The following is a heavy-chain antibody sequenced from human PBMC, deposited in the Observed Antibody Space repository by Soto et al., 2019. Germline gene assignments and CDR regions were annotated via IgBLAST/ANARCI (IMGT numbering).Heavy chain of an antibody. D-gene: IGHD1-26*01. Sequence: QVQLQESGPGLVKPSGTLSLTCAVSGGSISSSNWWSWVRQPPGKGLEWIGEIYHSGSTNYNPSLKSRVTISVDKPKNQFSLKLSSVTAADTAVYYCTRVSGSYYYGMDVWGQGTTVTVSS. CDR2: IYHSGST. J-gene: IGHJ6*02. V-gene: IGHV4-4*02. CDR1: GGSISSSNW. CDR3: TRVSGSYYYGMDV.